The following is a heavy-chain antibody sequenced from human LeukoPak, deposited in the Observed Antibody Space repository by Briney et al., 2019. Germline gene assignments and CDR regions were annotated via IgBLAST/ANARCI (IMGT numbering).Heavy chain of an antibody. D-gene: IGHD3-22*01. Sequence: ASVKVSCKASGYTFTGYYMHWVRQAPGQGLERMGWINPNSGGTNYAQKFQGRVTMTRDTSISTAYMELSRLRSDDTAVYYCARDLFHYYDSSGYPHHPIDYWGQGTLVTVSS. V-gene: IGHV1-2*02. J-gene: IGHJ4*02. CDR3: ARDLFHYYDSSGYPHHPIDY. CDR1: GYTFTGYY. CDR2: INPNSGGT.